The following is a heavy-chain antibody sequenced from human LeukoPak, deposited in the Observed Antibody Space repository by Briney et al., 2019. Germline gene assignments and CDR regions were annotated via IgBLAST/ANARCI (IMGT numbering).Heavy chain of an antibody. CDR3: ARMRAAAGPRTNYYYYMDV. J-gene: IGHJ6*03. CDR2: INHSGST. D-gene: IGHD6-13*01. V-gene: IGHV4-34*01. Sequence: PSETLSLTCAVYGGSFIGYYWSWIRQPPGKGLDWIWEINHSGSTNYNPSLKSRVTISVYTSKNQFSLKLSSVTAADTAVYYCARMRAAAGPRTNYYYYMDVWGKGTTVTVSS. CDR1: GGSFIGYY.